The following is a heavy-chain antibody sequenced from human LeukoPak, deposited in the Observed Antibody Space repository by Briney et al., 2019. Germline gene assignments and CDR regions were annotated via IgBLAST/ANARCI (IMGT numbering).Heavy chain of an antibody. V-gene: IGHV4-34*01. D-gene: IGHD3-10*01. CDR3: ARGRPGHYYGSGRSDY. J-gene: IGHJ4*02. CDR1: GGSFSGYY. Sequence: SESLSLTCAVYGGSFSGYYWSWIRQPPGKWLEWIGEINHSGSTNYNPSLKSRVTISVDTSKNQFSLKLSSVTAADTAVYYCARGRPGHYYGSGRSDYWGQGTLVTVSS. CDR2: INHSGST.